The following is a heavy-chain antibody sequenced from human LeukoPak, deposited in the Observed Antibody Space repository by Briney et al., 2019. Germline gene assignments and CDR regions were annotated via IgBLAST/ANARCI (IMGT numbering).Heavy chain of an antibody. CDR1: GGSFSGYY. J-gene: IGHJ4*02. Sequence: SETLSLTCAVYGGSFSGYYWSWIRQPPGKGLEWIGEINHSGSTNYNPSLKSRVTISVDTSKNQFSLKLSSVTTADTAVYYCAVGGDYLDYWGQGTLVTVSS. CDR3: AVGGDYLDY. CDR2: INHSGST. V-gene: IGHV4-34*01.